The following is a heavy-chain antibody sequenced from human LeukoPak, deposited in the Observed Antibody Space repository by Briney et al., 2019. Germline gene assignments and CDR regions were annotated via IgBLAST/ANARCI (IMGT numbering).Heavy chain of an antibody. Sequence: GGSLRLSCATSGFIFSSYWMRWVRQAPGKGLEWVANIKSDGSEEYYGDSVKGRFTISRDNAKNSLYLQMNSLRVEDAAVYYCARGDLWLGHWGQGSLVTVSS. CDR2: IKSDGSEE. CDR1: GFIFSSYW. J-gene: IGHJ4*02. D-gene: IGHD3-10*01. CDR3: ARGDLWLGH. V-gene: IGHV3-7*01.